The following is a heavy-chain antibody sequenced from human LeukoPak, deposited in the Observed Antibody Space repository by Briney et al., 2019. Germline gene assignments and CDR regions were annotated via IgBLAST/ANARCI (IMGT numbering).Heavy chain of an antibody. V-gene: IGHV4-34*01. CDR3: ARVPLYDILTNDAFDI. D-gene: IGHD3-9*01. J-gene: IGHJ3*02. CDR2: INHSGST. CDR1: GGSFSGYY. Sequence: SETLSLTCAVYGGSFSGYYWSWIRQPPGKGLEWIGEINHSGSTNYNPSLKSRVTISVDTSKNQFSLKLSSVTAADTAVYYCARVPLYDILTNDAFDICGQGTMVTVSS.